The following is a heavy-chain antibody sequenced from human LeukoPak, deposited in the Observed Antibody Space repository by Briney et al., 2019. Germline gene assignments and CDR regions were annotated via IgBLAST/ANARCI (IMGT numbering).Heavy chain of an antibody. D-gene: IGHD5-12*01. CDR2: ISSSSSTI. CDR1: GFTFSSYS. J-gene: IGHJ4*02. CDR3: ARDGGGYDSCFDY. V-gene: IGHV3-48*02. Sequence: PGGSLRLSCAASGFTFSSYSMNWVRQAPGKGLEWVSYISSSSSTIYYADSVKGRFTISRDNAKNSLYLQMNSLRDKDTAVYYCARDGGGYDSCFDYWGQGTLVTVSS.